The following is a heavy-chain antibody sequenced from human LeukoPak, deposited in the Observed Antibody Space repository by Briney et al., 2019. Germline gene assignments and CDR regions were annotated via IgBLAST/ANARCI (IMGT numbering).Heavy chain of an antibody. Sequence: PGGSLRLSCAASGFTVSSNYMSWVRQAPGKGLEWVSVIYSGGSTYYADSVKGRFTISRDNAKNSLYLQMNSLRAEDTAVYYCARASYGSGNYYYMDVWGKGTTVTVSS. D-gene: IGHD3-10*01. V-gene: IGHV3-53*01. CDR3: ARASYGSGNYYYMDV. CDR1: GFTVSSNY. J-gene: IGHJ6*03. CDR2: IYSGGST.